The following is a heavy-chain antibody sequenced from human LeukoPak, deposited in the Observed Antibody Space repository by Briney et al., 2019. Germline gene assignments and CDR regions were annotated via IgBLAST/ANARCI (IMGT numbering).Heavy chain of an antibody. CDR2: INPNTGDT. D-gene: IGHD6-13*01. CDR1: GYTFGGYY. Sequence: ASVKVSCKASGYTFGGYYMHWVRQAPGQGLEWMGWINPNTGDTNYAQKFQGRVTMTRDTSLSTAYMELSRLRSDDTAVYFCARDMWQQFDWFDPWGQGTLVTVSS. V-gene: IGHV1-2*02. CDR3: ARDMWQQFDWFDP. J-gene: IGHJ5*02.